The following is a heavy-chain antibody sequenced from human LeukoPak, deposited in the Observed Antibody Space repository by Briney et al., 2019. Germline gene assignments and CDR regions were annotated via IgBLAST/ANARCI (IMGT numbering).Heavy chain of an antibody. D-gene: IGHD6-13*01. CDR3: ARGAAAAGSYYFDY. CDR1: GYTFTGYY. J-gene: IGHJ4*02. V-gene: IGHV1-2*02. CDR2: INPNSGGT. Sequence: ASVKVSCKASGYTFTGYYVHWVRQAPGQGLEWMGWINPNSGGTNYAQKFQGRVTMTRDTSISTAYMELSRLRSDDTAVYYCARGAAAAGSYYFDYWGQGTLVTVSS.